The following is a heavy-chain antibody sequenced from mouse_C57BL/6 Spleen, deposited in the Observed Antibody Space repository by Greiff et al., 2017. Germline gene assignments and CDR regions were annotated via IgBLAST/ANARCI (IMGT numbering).Heavy chain of an antibody. CDR3: ARWGWLLRGFAY. D-gene: IGHD2-3*01. Sequence: VQLQQSGPELVKPGASVKISCKASGYTFTDYYMNWVKQSHGKSLEWIGDINPNNGGTSYNQKFKGKATLTVDKSSSTAYMELRSLTSEDSAVYYCARWGWLLRGFAYWGQGTLVTVSA. CDR1: GYTFTDYY. V-gene: IGHV1-26*01. CDR2: INPNNGGT. J-gene: IGHJ3*01.